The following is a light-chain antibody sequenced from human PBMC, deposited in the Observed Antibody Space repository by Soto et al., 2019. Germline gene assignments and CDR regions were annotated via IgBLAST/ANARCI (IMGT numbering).Light chain of an antibody. J-gene: IGLJ1*01. CDR2: GNN. CDR3: QSYDSSLSGDV. V-gene: IGLV1-40*01. CDR1: SANIGAAYN. Sequence: QSALTQPPSVSGAPAQRGTISCTGSSANIGAAYNVDWYQQLPGTAPKLLIYGNNNRPSGVPARFSGSKSGTSASLAIAGLQAEDEGDYYCQSYDSSLSGDVFGTGTKVTVL.